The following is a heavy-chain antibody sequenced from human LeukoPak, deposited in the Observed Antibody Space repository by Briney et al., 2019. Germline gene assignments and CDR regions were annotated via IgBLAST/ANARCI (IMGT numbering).Heavy chain of an antibody. CDR2: IYYSGST. CDR3: ARVLRIAVAEGGVFDY. V-gene: IGHV4-39*07. D-gene: IGHD6-19*01. CDR1: GGSISSSSYC. Sequence: SETLSLTCTVSGGSISSSSYCWGWIRQPPGKGLEWVGSIYYSGSTYYNPSLKSRVTISVDTSKNQFSLKLSSVTAADTAVYYCARVLRIAVAEGGVFDYWGQGTLVTVSS. J-gene: IGHJ4*02.